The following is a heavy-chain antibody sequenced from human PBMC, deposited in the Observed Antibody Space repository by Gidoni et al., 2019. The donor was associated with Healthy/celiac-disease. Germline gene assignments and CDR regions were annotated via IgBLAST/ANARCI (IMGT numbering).Heavy chain of an antibody. Sequence: QVQLQQWGAGLLKPSETLSLTCAVYGGSFSGYYWSWIRQPPGKGLEWIGEINHSGSTNYNPSLKSRVTISVDTSKNQFSLKLSSVTAADTAVYYCARGFPSGSCYSRVCWFDPWGQGTLVTVSS. J-gene: IGHJ5*02. CDR1: GGSFSGYY. CDR3: ARGFPSGSCYSRVCWFDP. D-gene: IGHD2-15*01. V-gene: IGHV4-34*01. CDR2: INHSGST.